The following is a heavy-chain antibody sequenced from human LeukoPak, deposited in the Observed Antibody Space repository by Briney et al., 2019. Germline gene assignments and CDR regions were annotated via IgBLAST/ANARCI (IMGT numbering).Heavy chain of an antibody. CDR2: ISSSGSTI. D-gene: IGHD3-9*01. CDR1: GFTFSSYE. J-gene: IGHJ3*02. V-gene: IGHV3-48*03. CDR3: ARVIDWLDAFDI. Sequence: GGSLRLSCAASGFTFSSYEMNWVRQAPGKGLEWVSYISSSGSTIYYADSVKGRFTISRDNAKNTLYLQMNSLRAEDTAVYYCARVIDWLDAFDIWGQGTMVTVSS.